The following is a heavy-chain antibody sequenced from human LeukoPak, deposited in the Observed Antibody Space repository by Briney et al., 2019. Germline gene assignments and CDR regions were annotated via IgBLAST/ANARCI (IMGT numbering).Heavy chain of an antibody. D-gene: IGHD6-19*01. CDR3: AKASSSGWHYYFDY. CDR1: GFTFDDYA. V-gene: IGHV3-9*03. Sequence: PGGSLRLSCAASGFTFDDYAMHWVRQAPGKGLEWVSGISWNSGSIGYADSVKGRFTISRDNAKNSLYLQMNSLRAEDMALYYCAKASSSGWHYYFDYWGQGTLVTVSS. CDR2: ISWNSGSI. J-gene: IGHJ4*02.